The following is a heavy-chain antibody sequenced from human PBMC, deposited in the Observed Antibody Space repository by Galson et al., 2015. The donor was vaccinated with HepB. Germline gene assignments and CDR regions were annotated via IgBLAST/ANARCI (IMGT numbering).Heavy chain of an antibody. J-gene: IGHJ4*02. D-gene: IGHD3-22*01. CDR3: ARGAHYDSTGYYYAY. Sequence: CKASGGTFSNYAISWVRQAPGQGLEWMGGIIPIFGTANYAQKFQGRVTITADESTRTAYMEVSSLRSEDTAVYYCARGAHYDSTGYYYAYWGQGTLVTVSS. CDR2: IIPIFGTA. V-gene: IGHV1-69*01. CDR1: GGTFSNYA.